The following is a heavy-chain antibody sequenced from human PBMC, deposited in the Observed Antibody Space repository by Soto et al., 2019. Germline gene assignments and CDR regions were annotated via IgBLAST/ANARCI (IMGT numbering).Heavy chain of an antibody. CDR2: INANNGGA. CDR1: GYTFTDYH. CDR3: ASEGGSETLQTSSKWFDT. V-gene: IGHV1-2*02. Sequence: VASVKVSCKASGYTFTDYHIHWVRQARGQGLEFMGWINANNGGAGSAQQFQGRVTVTRDTSITTVYMELSNLRSDDTAVYYCASEGGSETLQTSSKWFDTWGQGTLVTVSS. D-gene: IGHD6-25*01. J-gene: IGHJ5*01.